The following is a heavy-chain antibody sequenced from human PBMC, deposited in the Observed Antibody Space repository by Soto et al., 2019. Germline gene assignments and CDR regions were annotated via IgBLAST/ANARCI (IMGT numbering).Heavy chain of an antibody. CDR3: ARAYTYDFDH. CDR1: GFSFGVSGVA. CDR2: VFWNDDK. J-gene: IGHJ4*02. V-gene: IGHV2-5*01. Sequence: QITLKESGPTLVKPTQTLTLTCTFSGFSFGVSGVAVGWIRQPPGRALEWLGLVFWNDDKRYSPSLESRLTLTNDTSNNQVVLTVTNLDPGDTGTYYCARAYTYDFDHWGQGTLVTVSS. D-gene: IGHD2-21*01.